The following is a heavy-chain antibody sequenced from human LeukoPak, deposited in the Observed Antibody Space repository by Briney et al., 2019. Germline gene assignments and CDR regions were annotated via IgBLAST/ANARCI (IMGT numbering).Heavy chain of an antibody. D-gene: IGHD3-16*02. CDR3: ERGVWGSYRYDY. V-gene: IGHV3-74*01. CDR1: GFTFSSYW. Sequence: PGGALRLSCAASGFTFSSYWMHWVRQAPGKGLVWVSRINSDGSSTSYADSVKGRFTISRDKAKKTLYLQMKSLRAQDTAVYYFERGVWGSYRYDYWDQGTMVTVSS. J-gene: IGHJ4*01. CDR2: INSDGSST.